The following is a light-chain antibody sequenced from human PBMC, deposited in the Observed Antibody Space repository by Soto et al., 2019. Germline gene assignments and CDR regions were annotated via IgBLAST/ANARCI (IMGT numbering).Light chain of an antibody. V-gene: IGLV2-23*01. CDR3: CSYAGRSTVV. CDR1: SGDIGTYNL. Sequence: QSVLTQPASVSGSPGQSITISCTGTSGDIGTYNLVSWYQQHPGRAPQLIIFEGNKRPSGVSNRFSGSKSGNTASLAISGLQADDEADYHCCSYAGRSTVVCGGGTKVTVL. J-gene: IGLJ2*01. CDR2: EGN.